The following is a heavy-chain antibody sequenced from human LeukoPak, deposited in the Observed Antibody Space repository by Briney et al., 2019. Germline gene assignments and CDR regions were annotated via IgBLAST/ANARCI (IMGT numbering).Heavy chain of an antibody. CDR1: GFTFSSYA. J-gene: IGHJ4*02. D-gene: IGHD6-13*01. V-gene: IGHV3-66*04. Sequence: GRSLRLSCAASGFTFSSYAMHWVRQAPGKGLEWVSVIHGGSTTYYADSVKGRFTISRDNSKNTLYLQMNSLRAEDTAVYYCARHLGSAAADYWGQGTLVTVSP. CDR2: IHGGSTT. CDR3: ARHLGSAAADY.